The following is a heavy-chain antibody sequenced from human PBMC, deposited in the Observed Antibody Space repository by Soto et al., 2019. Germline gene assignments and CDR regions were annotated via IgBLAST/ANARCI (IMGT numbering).Heavy chain of an antibody. Sequence: ASVKVSCKASGYTFTSYGISWVRQAPGQGLEWMGWISAYNGNANYAQKLQGRVTITADKSTSTAYMELSSLRSEDTAVYYCAREGYYYDSSGYSLLGMSVVAPPVFDYCGQGSLVTVYS. CDR2: ISAYNGNA. J-gene: IGHJ4*02. CDR3: AREGYYYDSSGYSLLGMSVVAPPVFDY. CDR1: GYTFTSYG. V-gene: IGHV1-18*01. D-gene: IGHD3-22*01.